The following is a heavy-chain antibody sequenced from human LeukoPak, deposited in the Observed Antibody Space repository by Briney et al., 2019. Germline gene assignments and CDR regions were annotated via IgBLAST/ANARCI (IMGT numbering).Heavy chain of an antibody. CDR1: GGTFSSYA. CDR3: ARGESLVFHYYFDY. D-gene: IGHD6-6*01. Sequence: SVKVSCKASGGTFSSYAISGVRQAPGQGLEWMGGITPIFGTANYAQKFQGRVTITADESTSTAYMELSSLRSEDTAVYYCARGESLVFHYYFDYWGQGTLVTVSS. CDR2: ITPIFGTA. V-gene: IGHV1-69*13. J-gene: IGHJ4*02.